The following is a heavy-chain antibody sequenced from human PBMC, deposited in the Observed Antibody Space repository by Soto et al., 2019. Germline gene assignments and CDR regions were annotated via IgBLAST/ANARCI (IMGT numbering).Heavy chain of an antibody. Sequence: SVKVSCKASGGTFSSYAISWVRQAPGQGLEWMGGIIPIFGTANYAQKFQGRVTITADKSTSTAYMELSSLRSEDTAVYYCARDLGYCSGGSCYSGRYFDYWGLG. D-gene: IGHD2-15*01. CDR1: GGTFSSYA. CDR3: ARDLGYCSGGSCYSGRYFDY. CDR2: IIPIFGTA. J-gene: IGHJ4*02. V-gene: IGHV1-69*06.